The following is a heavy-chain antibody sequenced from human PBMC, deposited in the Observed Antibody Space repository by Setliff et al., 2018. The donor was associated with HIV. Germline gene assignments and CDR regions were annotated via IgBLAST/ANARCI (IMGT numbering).Heavy chain of an antibody. D-gene: IGHD6-19*01. Sequence: LSLTCTVSGGSISNYYWSWIRQPPGKGLEWIGYIYASGSTNYSPSLKSRVTISVDTSKNQFSLKLKSVTAADTAVYSCARHVYSSGCGYVYHLDSWGQGTLVTVSS. CDR2: IYASGST. J-gene: IGHJ4*02. V-gene: IGHV4-59*08. CDR3: ARHVYSSGCGYVYHLDS. CDR1: GGSISNYY.